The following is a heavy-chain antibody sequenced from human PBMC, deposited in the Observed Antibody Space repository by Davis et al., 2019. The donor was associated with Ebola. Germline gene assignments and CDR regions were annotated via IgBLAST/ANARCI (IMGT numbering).Heavy chain of an antibody. Sequence: ASVKVSCKASGYTFTGYYMHWVRQAPGQGLEWMGIINPSGGSTSYAQKFQGRVTMTRDTSTSTVYMELSSLRSEDTAVYYCALLTGTTVDDIDYWGQGTLVTVSS. J-gene: IGHJ4*02. CDR2: INPSGGST. CDR1: GYTFTGYY. D-gene: IGHD1-14*01. CDR3: ALLTGTTVDDIDY. V-gene: IGHV1-46*01.